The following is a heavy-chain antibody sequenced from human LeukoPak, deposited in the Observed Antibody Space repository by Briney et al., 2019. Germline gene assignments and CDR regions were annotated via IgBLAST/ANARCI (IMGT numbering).Heavy chain of an antibody. J-gene: IGHJ5*02. CDR2: MNPNSGNT. D-gene: IGHD1-7*01. CDR3: ARYRSNWNYRNWFDP. V-gene: IGHV1-8*01. Sequence: ASVKVSCKASGYTFTSYDINWVRQATGQGLEWMGWMNPNSGNTGYAQKFQGRVTMTRNTSISTAYMELSSLRSEDTAVYYCARYRSNWNYRNWFDPWGQGTLVTVSS. CDR1: GYTFTSYD.